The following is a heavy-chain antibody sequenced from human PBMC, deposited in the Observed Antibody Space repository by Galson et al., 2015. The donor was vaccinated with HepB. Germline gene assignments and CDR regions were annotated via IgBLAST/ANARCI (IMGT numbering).Heavy chain of an antibody. CDR2: ISAYNGNT. Sequence: SVKVSCKASGYTFTSYGISWVRQAPGQGLEWMGWISAYNGNTNYAQKLQGRVTMTTDTSTSTAYMELRSLRSDDTAVYYCAREVIYGGKPPIPYYYYGMDVWGQGTTVTVSS. CDR3: AREVIYGGKPPIPYYYYGMDV. CDR1: GYTFTSYG. V-gene: IGHV1-18*01. J-gene: IGHJ6*02. D-gene: IGHD4-23*01.